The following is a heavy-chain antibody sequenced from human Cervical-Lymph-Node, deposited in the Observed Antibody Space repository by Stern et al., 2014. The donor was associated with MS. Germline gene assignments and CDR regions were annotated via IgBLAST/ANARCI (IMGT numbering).Heavy chain of an antibody. V-gene: IGHV1-69*01. CDR2: IIPIFGTA. D-gene: IGHD2-2*02. CDR1: GGTFSSYA. Sequence: VQLMESGAEVKKPGSSVKGSCKASGGTFSSYAISWVRQAPGQGLEWMGGIIPIFGTATYAQKFQGRVTITADESTSTAYMELSSLRSEDTAVYYCARDQVEAINTYAFDIWGQGTMVTVSS. J-gene: IGHJ3*02. CDR3: ARDQVEAINTYAFDI.